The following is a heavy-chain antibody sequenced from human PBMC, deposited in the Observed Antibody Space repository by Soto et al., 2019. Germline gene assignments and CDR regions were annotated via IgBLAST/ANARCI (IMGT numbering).Heavy chain of an antibody. CDR1: GGTFSSYY. CDR3: ARHSGYDYVFDY. Sequence: GASVKVSCKASGGTFSSYYIHWVRQAPGQGLEWMGWINPNNGDTNYARKFQGRVSMTRDTSTSTAYMELSSLRFDDTAVYYCARHSGYDYVFDYWGQGTLVTVSS. V-gene: IGHV1-2*02. D-gene: IGHD5-12*01. CDR2: INPNNGDT. J-gene: IGHJ4*02.